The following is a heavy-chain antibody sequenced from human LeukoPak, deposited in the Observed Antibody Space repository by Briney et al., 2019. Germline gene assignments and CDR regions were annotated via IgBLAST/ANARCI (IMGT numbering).Heavy chain of an antibody. Sequence: GGSLRLSCAASGFTFSSYAMSWVRQAPGKGLEWVSAISKNTVDTYYADSVKGRLTISRDSSKNTVYLQMNSLRAEDTAVYYCVRDMEPLLYFDTWGQGTLVTVSS. J-gene: IGHJ4*02. CDR3: VRDMEPLLYFDT. V-gene: IGHV3-23*01. CDR2: ISKNTVDT. D-gene: IGHD3-10*01. CDR1: GFTFSSYA.